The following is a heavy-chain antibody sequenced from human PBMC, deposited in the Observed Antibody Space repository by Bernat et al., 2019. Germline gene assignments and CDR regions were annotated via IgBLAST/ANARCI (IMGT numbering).Heavy chain of an antibody. J-gene: IGHJ4*02. CDR2: INTNGGTT. V-gene: IGHV3-23*01. D-gene: IGHD1-14*01. CDR1: GFSFSTFV. Sequence: EVQLLESGGALVQPGGSLRLSCAASGFSFSTFVMSWVRQAPGRGLEWVSIINTNGGTTYYADSMKGRFTISRDNSKNTLYLQMSSLRAEDTAVYYCAKHPLHGNFDYWGQGTLVTVSS. CDR3: AKHPLHGNFDY.